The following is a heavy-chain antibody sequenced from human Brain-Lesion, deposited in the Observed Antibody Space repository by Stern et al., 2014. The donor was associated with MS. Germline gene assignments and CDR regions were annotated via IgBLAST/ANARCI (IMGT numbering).Heavy chain of an antibody. J-gene: IGHJ4*02. Sequence: EVQLVESGGDLVQPGRSLRLSCAAFGFTFDDYAMHWVRQAPGKGLEWVAGISWHSGTIGYADSLKGRFTTSRDNAYSSLYLQMNSLRPEDTALYYCARDITGSSAYFAYWGQGTLVTVSS. CDR2: ISWHSGTI. CDR3: ARDITGSSAYFAY. V-gene: IGHV3-9*01. CDR1: GFTFDDYA. D-gene: IGHD1-14*01.